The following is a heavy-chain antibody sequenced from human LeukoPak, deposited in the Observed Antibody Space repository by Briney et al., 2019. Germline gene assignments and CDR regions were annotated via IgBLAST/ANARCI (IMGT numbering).Heavy chain of an antibody. D-gene: IGHD1-26*01. J-gene: IGHJ3*02. Sequence: SETLSLTCAVYGGSFSGYYWSWIRQPPGKGLEWIGEINHSGSTNYNPSLKSRVTISVDTSKNQFSLKLSSVTAADTAVYYCAKGLGSYDAFDIWAQGTMVTVSS. CDR2: INHSGST. V-gene: IGHV4-34*01. CDR1: GGSFSGYY. CDR3: AKGLGSYDAFDI.